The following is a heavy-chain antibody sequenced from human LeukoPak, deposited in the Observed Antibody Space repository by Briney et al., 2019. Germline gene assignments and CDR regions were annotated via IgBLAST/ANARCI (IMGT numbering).Heavy chain of an antibody. Sequence: KASETLSLTCTVSGGSISSSSYYWGWIRQPPGKGLEWIGSIYYSGSTYCNPSLKSRVTISVDTSKNQFSLKLSSVTAADTAVYYCARLPYDYVWGSYLDYFDYWGQGTLVTVSS. D-gene: IGHD3-16*01. J-gene: IGHJ4*02. CDR1: GGSISSSSYY. V-gene: IGHV4-39*01. CDR3: ARLPYDYVWGSYLDYFDY. CDR2: IYYSGST.